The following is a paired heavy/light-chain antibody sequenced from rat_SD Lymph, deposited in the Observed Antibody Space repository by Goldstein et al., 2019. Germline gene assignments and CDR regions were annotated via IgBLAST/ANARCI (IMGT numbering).Heavy chain of an antibody. CDR2: IWSGGST. V-gene: IGHV2-1*01. CDR1: GFSLTSNS. CDR3: TRGNIRGWFAY. Sequence: QVQLKESGPGLVQPSQTLSLTCTVSGFSLTSNSVSWVRQPPGKGLEWMGAIWSGGSTDYNSALKSRLSISRDTSKSQVFLKMNSLQTEDTAIYFCTRGNIRGWFAYWGQGTLVTVSS. J-gene: IGHJ3*01. D-gene: IGHD1-5*01.
Light chain of an antibody. V-gene: IGKV12S20*01. Sequence: DIQMTQSPASLSASLEEIVTITCQASQDIGNWLAWYQQKPGKSPQLLIHSATSLADGIPSRFSGSRSGTQYSLKISRLQVEDTGIYYCLQRYSNPPTFGGGTKLELK. CDR2: SAT. J-gene: IGKJ1*01. CDR3: LQRYSNPPT. CDR1: QDIGNW.